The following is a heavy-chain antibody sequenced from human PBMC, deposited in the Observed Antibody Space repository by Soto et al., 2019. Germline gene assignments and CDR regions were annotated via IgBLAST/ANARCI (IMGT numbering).Heavy chain of an antibody. V-gene: IGHV1-69*06. CDR3: ARRVGYSYGFDYYYYGMDV. Sequence: WASVKVSCKASGGTFSSYAISWVRQAPGQGLEWMGGIIPIFGTANYAQKFQGRVTITADKSTSTAYMELSSLRSEDTAVYYCARRVGYSYGFDYYYYGMDVWGQGTTVTVSS. D-gene: IGHD5-18*01. J-gene: IGHJ6*02. CDR1: GGTFSSYA. CDR2: IIPIFGTA.